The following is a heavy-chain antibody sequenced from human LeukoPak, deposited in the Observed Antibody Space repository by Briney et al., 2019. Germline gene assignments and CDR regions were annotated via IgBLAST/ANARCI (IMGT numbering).Heavy chain of an antibody. V-gene: IGHV1-18*01. CDR2: ISAYNGNT. Sequence: GASVNVSCKASGYTFTSYGISWVRQAPGQGLEWMGWISAYNGNTNYAQKLQGRVTMTTDTSTSTAYMELRSLRSDDTAVYYCAKTYAGVPIDYWGQGTLVTVSS. CDR1: GYTFTSYG. D-gene: IGHD4-23*01. CDR3: AKTYAGVPIDY. J-gene: IGHJ4*02.